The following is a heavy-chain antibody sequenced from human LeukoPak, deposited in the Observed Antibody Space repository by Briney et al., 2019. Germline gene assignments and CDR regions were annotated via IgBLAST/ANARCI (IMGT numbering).Heavy chain of an antibody. CDR3: GRDTTPGYYYDSSGASHAFDI. Sequence: GASVKVSCMPSLYTFTCYYIHWVRQAPGQGVEWMGWINHNSGGTIYAQKFQGRVTRTRDTSISTAYMKLSRLRSDATALYYCGRDTTPGYYYDSSGASHAFDIWGQRTMVTVSS. CDR2: INHNSGGT. D-gene: IGHD3-22*01. V-gene: IGHV1-2*02. CDR1: LYTFTCYY. J-gene: IGHJ3*02.